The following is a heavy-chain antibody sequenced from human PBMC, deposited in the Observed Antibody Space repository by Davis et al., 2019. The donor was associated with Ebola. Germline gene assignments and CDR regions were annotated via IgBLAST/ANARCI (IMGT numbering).Heavy chain of an antibody. CDR1: GGSFSGYY. J-gene: IGHJ5*02. CDR3: ARGPHEYDSSTLFDP. D-gene: IGHD3-22*01. V-gene: IGHV4-34*01. Sequence: MPSETLSLTCAVYGGSFSGYYWSWIRQPPGKGLEWIGEINHSGSTNYNPSLKSRVTISVDTSKNQFSLKLSSVTAADTAVYYCARGPHEYDSSTLFDPWGQGTLVTVSS. CDR2: INHSGST.